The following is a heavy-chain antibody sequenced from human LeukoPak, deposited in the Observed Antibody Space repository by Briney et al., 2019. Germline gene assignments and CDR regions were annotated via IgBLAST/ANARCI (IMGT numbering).Heavy chain of an antibody. V-gene: IGHV3-30*02. CDR3: GREQSGSYIHAFDS. CDR1: GFTFSSYS. J-gene: IGHJ5*01. Sequence: GGSLRLSCAASGFTFSSYSMNWVRQAPGKGLEWVAFRQNDGSSTFYADSVKGRFTISRDNSKNTLFLQMNSLRTDDTAVYYCGREQSGSYIHAFDSRGQGTLVTVSS. D-gene: IGHD3-3*01. CDR2: RQNDGSST.